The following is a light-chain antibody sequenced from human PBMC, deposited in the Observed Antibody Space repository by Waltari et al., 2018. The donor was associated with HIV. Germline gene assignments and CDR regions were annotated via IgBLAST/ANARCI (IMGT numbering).Light chain of an antibody. J-gene: IGLJ2*01. CDR3: ASWDDSLGGYWI. CDR1: TSNIGSNY. Sequence: QSVVTQPPSASGTLGQRVTISCSGGTSNIGSNYVYWYQHLPGTSPKLLIYMNDQRPSGVPDRISGSKSGTSASLAISGLRSEDEADYYCASWDDSLGGYWIVGGGTNLTVL. CDR2: MND. V-gene: IGLV1-47*01.